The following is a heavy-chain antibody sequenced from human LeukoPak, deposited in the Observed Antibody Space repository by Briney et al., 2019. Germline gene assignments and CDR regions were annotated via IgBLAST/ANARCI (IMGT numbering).Heavy chain of an antibody. V-gene: IGHV3-7*01. CDR1: GFTFGGNV. Sequence: PGRSLRLSRAASGFTFGGNVFRWVRQAPGKGLEWVANIKQDGSEKYYVDSVKGRFTISRDNAKNSLYLQMNSLRAEDTAVYYCARDCSSTSCYSDYFDYWGQGTLVTVSS. D-gene: IGHD2-2*01. CDR3: ARDCSSTSCYSDYFDY. J-gene: IGHJ4*02. CDR2: IKQDGSEK.